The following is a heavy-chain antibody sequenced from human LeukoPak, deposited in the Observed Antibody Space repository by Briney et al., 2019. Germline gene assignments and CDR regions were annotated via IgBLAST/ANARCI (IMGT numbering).Heavy chain of an antibody. D-gene: IGHD3-22*01. J-gene: IGHJ4*02. CDR1: GFTFNNYA. CDR3: ARSEYYDSSGSPRDFDY. V-gene: IGHV3-23*01. Sequence: GGSLRLSCVASGFTFNNYAMSWVRQAPGRGLEWASSTAGSGISKDYADSVKGRFTISRDNSKNTLYLQMNSLRAEDTAVYYCARSEYYDSSGSPRDFDYWGQGTLVTVSS. CDR2: TAGSGISK.